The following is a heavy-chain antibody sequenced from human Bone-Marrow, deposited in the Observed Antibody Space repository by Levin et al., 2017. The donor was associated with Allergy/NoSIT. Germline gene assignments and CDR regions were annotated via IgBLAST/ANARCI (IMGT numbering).Heavy chain of an antibody. Sequence: GASVKVSCRASGYKFSSYSIHWVRQAPGQGLEWMGWIHGGTGEIKYSEKLKGRVTITRDTSATTAYMQLSSLRSEDTAFYYCARMGFGEWGQGTLVIVSS. V-gene: IGHV1-3*01. CDR3: ARMGFGE. J-gene: IGHJ4*02. CDR1: GYKFSSYS. CDR2: IHGGTGEI. D-gene: IGHD3-10*01.